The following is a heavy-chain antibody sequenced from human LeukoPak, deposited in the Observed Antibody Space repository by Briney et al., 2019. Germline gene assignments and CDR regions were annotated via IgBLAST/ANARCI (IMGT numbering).Heavy chain of an antibody. CDR1: GYTFTDYY. CDR2: IYPNSGDT. J-gene: IGHJ4*02. CDR3: ARDTTMISFDN. Sequence: ASVKVSCKASGYTFTDYYMHWVRQAPGQGLELMGWIYPNSGDTRYAQKFQGRVTMTRDTSISTAYMDLSSLRSDDTAVYFCARDTTMISFDNWGQGTLVTVSS. D-gene: IGHD3-22*01. V-gene: IGHV1-2*02.